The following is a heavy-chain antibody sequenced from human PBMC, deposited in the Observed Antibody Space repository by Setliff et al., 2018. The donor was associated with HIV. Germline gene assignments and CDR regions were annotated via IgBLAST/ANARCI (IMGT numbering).Heavy chain of an antibody. V-gene: IGHV1-3*01. CDR1: GYTFTSYA. CDR2: INDGNGNT. CDR3: ARAYSGSYPHYFDY. Sequence: ASVKVSCKASGYTFTSYAMHWVRQAPGQRLEWMGWINDGNGNTKYSQKFQGRVTINRDTAASTAYMELSSLRSEDTAVYYWARAYSGSYPHYFDYWGQGTLVTVSS. D-gene: IGHD1-26*01. J-gene: IGHJ4*02.